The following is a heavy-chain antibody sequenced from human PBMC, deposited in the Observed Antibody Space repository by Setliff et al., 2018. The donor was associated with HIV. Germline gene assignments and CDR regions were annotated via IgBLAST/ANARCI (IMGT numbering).Heavy chain of an antibody. J-gene: IGHJ6*03. CDR2: INHSGST. Sequence: ETLSLTCAVYGGSFSGYYWSWIRQPPGKGLEWIGEINHSGSTNYNPSLKSRVTISVDTSKNQFSLKLSSVTAADTAVYYCARVPPGPYYYYMDVWGKGTTVTVSS. CDR3: ARVPPGPYYYYMDV. V-gene: IGHV4-34*01. CDR1: GGSFSGYY.